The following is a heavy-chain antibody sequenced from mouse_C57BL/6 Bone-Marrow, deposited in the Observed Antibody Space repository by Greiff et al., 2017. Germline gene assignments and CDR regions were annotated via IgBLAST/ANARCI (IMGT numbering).Heavy chain of an antibody. CDR1: GYSFTDYN. V-gene: IGHV1-39*01. J-gene: IGHJ4*01. D-gene: IGHD2-4*01. CDR3: ARGYDYDYAMDY. CDR2: INPNYGTT. Sequence: EVKVVESGPELVKPGASVQISCKASGYSFTDYNMNWVKQSNGKSLEWIGVINPNYGTTSYNQKLKGKATLTVDQSSSTAYMQLNSLTSEDSAVYYCARGYDYDYAMDYWGQGTSVTVSS.